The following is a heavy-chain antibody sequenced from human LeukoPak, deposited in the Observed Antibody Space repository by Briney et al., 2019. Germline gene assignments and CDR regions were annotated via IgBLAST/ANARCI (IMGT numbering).Heavy chain of an antibody. CDR3: TTSTTPGTTAPHY. CDR2: IKGKTDGGTT. J-gene: IGHJ4*02. Sequence: PGGSLRLSCAASGFTFINAWMRMSWVRQAPGKGLEWVSSIKGKTDGGTTDCAAPVKGRFTISRDDSKNTLYLQMNSLKTEDTAVYFCTTSTTPGTTAPHYWGQGTLVTVSS. V-gene: IGHV3-15*01. D-gene: IGHD1-1*01. CDR1: GFTFINAW.